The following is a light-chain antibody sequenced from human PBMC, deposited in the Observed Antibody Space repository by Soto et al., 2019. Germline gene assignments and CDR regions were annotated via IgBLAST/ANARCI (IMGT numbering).Light chain of an antibody. CDR3: QPYGSSSYT. CDR2: GAS. V-gene: IGKV3-20*01. CDR1: QSVSSNY. Sequence: EIVLTQSPGTLSLSPGERATLSCRASQSVSSNYLAWYQQKPGQAPRLLIYGASRRATGIPDRFSGSGSGTDFTLTISRLEPEDFAVYYCQPYGSSSYTFGQGTKLEIK. J-gene: IGKJ2*01.